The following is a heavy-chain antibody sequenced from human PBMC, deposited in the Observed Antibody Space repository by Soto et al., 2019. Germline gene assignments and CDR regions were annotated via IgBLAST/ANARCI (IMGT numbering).Heavy chain of an antibody. V-gene: IGHV1-69*08. D-gene: IGHD2-15*01. CDR2: IIPILGIA. Sequence: QVQLVQSGAEVKKPGSSVKVSCKASGGTFSSYTISWVRQAPGQGLEWMGRIIPILGIANYAQKFQGRVTITADKSTSTASMELSSLRSEDTDVYYCARDSATPFDYWGQGTLVTVSS. CDR3: ARDSATPFDY. J-gene: IGHJ4*02. CDR1: GGTFSSYT.